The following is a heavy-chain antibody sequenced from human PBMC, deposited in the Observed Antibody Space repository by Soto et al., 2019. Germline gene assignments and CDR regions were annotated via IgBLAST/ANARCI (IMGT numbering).Heavy chain of an antibody. CDR3: AHRRIAAAINAFDI. J-gene: IGHJ3*02. D-gene: IGHD6-13*01. V-gene: IGHV2-5*02. CDR1: GFSLSTSGVG. CDR2: IYWDDDK. Sequence: QITLKESGPTLVKPTQTLTLTCTFSGFSLSTSGVGVGWIRQPPGKALEWLALIYWDDDKCYSPSLKSRLTITKDTSKNQVVLTMTNMDPVDTATYYCAHRRIAAAINAFDIWGKGTMVTVSS.